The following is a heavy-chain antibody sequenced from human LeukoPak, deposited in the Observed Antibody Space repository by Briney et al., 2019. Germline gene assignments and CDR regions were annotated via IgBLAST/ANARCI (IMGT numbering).Heavy chain of an antibody. CDR1: GGTFSSYA. D-gene: IGHD2-21*02. V-gene: IGHV1-69*06. CDR3: AILSDGAYCGGDCFYLDY. Sequence: SVKVSCKASGGTFSSYAISWVRQAPGQGLEWMGGIIPIFGTANYAQKFQGRVTITADISTGTAYMELNSLRSEDTAVYYCAILSDGAYCGGDCFYLDYWGQGTLVTVSS. J-gene: IGHJ4*02. CDR2: IIPIFGTA.